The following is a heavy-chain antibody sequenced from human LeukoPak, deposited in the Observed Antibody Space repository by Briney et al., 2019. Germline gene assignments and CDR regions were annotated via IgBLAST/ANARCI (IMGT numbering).Heavy chain of an antibody. CDR3: ARGKVVVRGVNWESWFDP. V-gene: IGHV1-18*01. CDR1: GYTFTSYG. CDR2: INAYNGNT. J-gene: IGHJ5*02. Sequence: ASVKVSCKASGYTFTSYGISWVRQAPGQGLEWMGWINAYNGNTNNAQKLQGRVTMTTDTSTSTAYMELRSLRSDDTAVYYCARGKVVVRGVNWESWFDPWGQGTLVTVSS. D-gene: IGHD3-10*01.